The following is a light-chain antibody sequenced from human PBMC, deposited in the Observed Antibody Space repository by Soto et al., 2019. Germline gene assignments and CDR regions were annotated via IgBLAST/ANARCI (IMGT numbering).Light chain of an antibody. V-gene: IGKV1-9*01. Sequence: DIQLTQSPPFLSASVGDRVTITCRASQGINSFLAWYQQKPGRAPNLLIYAASTLQSGVPSRFSGSGSGTEFTLTISSLQPEDFATYYCQQLNTYPLTFGGGTKVEIK. CDR2: AAS. CDR3: QQLNTYPLT. CDR1: QGINSF. J-gene: IGKJ4*01.